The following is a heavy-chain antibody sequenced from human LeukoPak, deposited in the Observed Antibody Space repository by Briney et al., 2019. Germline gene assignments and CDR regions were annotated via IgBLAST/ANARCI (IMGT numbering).Heavy chain of an antibody. V-gene: IGHV4-4*07. D-gene: IGHD1-1*01. CDR2: IYFGVST. Sequence: SETLSLTCTVSGGSVSGYYWNWIRQSAGKGLEWIGQIYFGVSTNYNASLKSRVTMSVDTSRNQVSLKLTSVTAADTAVYYCAREKTGNFDYWGLGTLVTVSS. CDR1: GGSVSGYY. J-gene: IGHJ4*02. CDR3: AREKTGNFDY.